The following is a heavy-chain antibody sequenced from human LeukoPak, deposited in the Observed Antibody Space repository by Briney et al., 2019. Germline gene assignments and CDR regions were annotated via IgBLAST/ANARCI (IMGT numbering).Heavy chain of an antibody. CDR3: ARSVWFGELGD. CDR1: GGSFSVYY. CDR2: INHSGRT. V-gene: IGHV4-34*01. D-gene: IGHD3-10*01. Sequence: PSDPQSLTCGVYGGSFSVYYWRWIRQPTGKGLEWIGEINHSGRTNYNPSLKSPVTISVDTSKRQFSLRLSSVSAADTAVYYCARSVWFGELGDWGQGTLVTVSS. J-gene: IGHJ4*02.